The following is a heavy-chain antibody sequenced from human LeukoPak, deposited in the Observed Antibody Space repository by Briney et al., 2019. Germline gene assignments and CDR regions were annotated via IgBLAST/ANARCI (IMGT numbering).Heavy chain of an antibody. Sequence: GGSLRLSCAASGLTFSSYAMSWVRQAPGKGLEWVSAISGSGGSTYYADSVKGRFTISRDNSKNTLYLQMNSLRAEDTAVYYCAKVEDDYGDGYFDYWGQGTLVTVSS. V-gene: IGHV3-23*01. CDR1: GLTFSSYA. CDR3: AKVEDDYGDGYFDY. D-gene: IGHD4-17*01. J-gene: IGHJ4*02. CDR2: ISGSGGST.